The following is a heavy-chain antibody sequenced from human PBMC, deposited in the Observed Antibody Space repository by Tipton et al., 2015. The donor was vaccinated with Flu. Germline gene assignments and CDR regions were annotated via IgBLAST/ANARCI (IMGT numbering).Heavy chain of an antibody. CDR1: GDSMGSRYY. J-gene: IGHJ5*01. Sequence: TLSLTCSVSGDSMGSRYYWGWIRQAPGKGLEWIANIHRAGNTYYNPSLKSRVAISIDTSRNQVSLKLSSLTAADTAVYFCVRRDYSNYVSAPKNWFDSWGQGTLVTVSS. CDR2: IHRAGNT. D-gene: IGHD4-11*01. V-gene: IGHV4-38-2*01. CDR3: VRRDYSNYVSAPKNWFDS.